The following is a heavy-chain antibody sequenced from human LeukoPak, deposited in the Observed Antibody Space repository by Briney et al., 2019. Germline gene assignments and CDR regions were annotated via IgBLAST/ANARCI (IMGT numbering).Heavy chain of an antibody. CDR1: GGSISSHY. CDR2: IYTSGNT. J-gene: IGHJ2*01. CDR3: ARDPTGWVFDL. D-gene: IGHD3-16*01. Sequence: PSETLSLTCTVSGGSISSHYWSWIRQPAGKGLEWIGRIYTSGNTNYNPSLKSRVTISLDTSKNQLSLRLTSVTAADTALYYCARDPTGWVFDLWGRGTLVTVSS. V-gene: IGHV4-4*07.